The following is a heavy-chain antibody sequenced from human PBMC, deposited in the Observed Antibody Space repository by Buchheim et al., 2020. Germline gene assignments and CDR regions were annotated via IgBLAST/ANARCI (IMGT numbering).Heavy chain of an antibody. CDR2: ISYDGCNK. CDR1: GFTFSSHG. V-gene: IGHV3-30*03. Sequence: QVQLVESGGGVVQPGRSLRLSCAASGFTFSSHGMHWVRQAPGKGLEWVAVISYDGCNKYYADSVKGRFNISRDNSKNTPYLQMNSLRAEDTAVYYCATDYYDSSGYPSQFDYWGQGTL. CDR3: ATDYYDSSGYPSQFDY. J-gene: IGHJ4*02. D-gene: IGHD3-22*01.